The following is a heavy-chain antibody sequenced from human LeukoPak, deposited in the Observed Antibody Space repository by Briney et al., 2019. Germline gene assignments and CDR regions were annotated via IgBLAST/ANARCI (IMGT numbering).Heavy chain of an antibody. Sequence: GSLRLSCAASGFNVRDNYMSWVRQAPGKGLEWVSVIYSGGSTYYADSVKGRFTISRHNSKNTLYLQMNSLRAEDTAVYYCASPYCSGGSCYGQRDYWGQGTLVTVSS. CDR1: GFNVRDNY. D-gene: IGHD2-15*01. CDR3: ASPYCSGGSCYGQRDY. J-gene: IGHJ4*02. V-gene: IGHV3-53*01. CDR2: IYSGGST.